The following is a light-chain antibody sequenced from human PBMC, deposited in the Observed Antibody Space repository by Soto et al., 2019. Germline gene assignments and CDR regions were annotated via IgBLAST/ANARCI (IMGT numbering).Light chain of an antibody. J-gene: IGKJ1*01. CDR1: QTISSW. Sequence: DIQMTQSPSTLSGSVGARVTITCRASQTISSWLAWYQQKPGKAPKLLIYKASTLKSGVPSRFSGSGSGTDFTVTISSLQPDDFATYYGQHYNSYSEAFGQGTKVELK. V-gene: IGKV1-5*03. CDR2: KAS. CDR3: QHYNSYSEA.